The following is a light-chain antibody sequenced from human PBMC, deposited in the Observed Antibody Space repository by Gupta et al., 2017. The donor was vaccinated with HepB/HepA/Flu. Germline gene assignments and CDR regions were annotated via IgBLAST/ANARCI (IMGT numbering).Light chain of an antibody. CDR3: CSYAGTSAYVV. J-gene: IGLJ2*01. CDR1: TSDVGNYNH. CDR2: EVR. V-gene: IGLV2-23*02. Sequence: QSALTQPASVSGSPGQSITISCTGTTSDVGNYNHVSWYQHHPGKAPKLIIYEVRERPSGASTRFSGSKSGNTASLTVSGLQAEDEADYYCCSYAGTSAYVVFGGGTKLTVL.